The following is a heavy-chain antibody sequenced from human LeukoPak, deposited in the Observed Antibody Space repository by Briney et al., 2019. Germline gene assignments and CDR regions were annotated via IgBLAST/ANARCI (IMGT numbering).Heavy chain of an antibody. CDR3: ASSFAGQQLAPVYYYGMDV. J-gene: IGHJ6*02. CDR2: IYYSGST. Sequence: KPSETLSLTCTVSGGSISSYYWSWIRQPPGKGLEWIGYIYYSGSTNYNPSLKSRVTISVDTSKNQFSLKLSSVTAADTAVYYCASSFAGQQLAPVYYYGMDVWGQGTTVTVSS. V-gene: IGHV4-59*08. CDR1: GGSISSYY. D-gene: IGHD6-13*01.